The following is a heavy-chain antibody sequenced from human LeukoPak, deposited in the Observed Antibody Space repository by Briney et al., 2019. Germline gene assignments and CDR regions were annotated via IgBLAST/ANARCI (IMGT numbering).Heavy chain of an antibody. CDR2: ISGSGGST. D-gene: IGHD2-15*01. CDR3: AKERYCSGGSCYGGDAFDI. Sequence: GGSLRLSCAASGFTFSSYAMSWVRQAPGKGLEWVSAISGSGGSTYYADSVKGRFTISRDNSKNTLYLQMNSLRAEDTAVYYCAKERYCSGGSCYGGDAFDIWGQGTMVTVSS. V-gene: IGHV3-23*01. J-gene: IGHJ3*02. CDR1: GFTFSSYA.